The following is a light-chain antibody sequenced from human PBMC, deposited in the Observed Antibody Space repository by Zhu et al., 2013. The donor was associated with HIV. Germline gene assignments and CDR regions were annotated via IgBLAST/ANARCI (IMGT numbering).Light chain of an antibody. Sequence: AVQLTQSPSSLSASVGDRVTITCRASQGIGSALAWYQQKPGKAPNLLIYDASSLESGVPSRFSGTGSGTDFTLTISSLQPEDFATYYCQQSYSTPPTFGQGTRLEIK. CDR3: QQSYSTPPT. CDR2: DAS. J-gene: IGKJ5*01. CDR1: QGIGSA. V-gene: IGKV1-13*02.